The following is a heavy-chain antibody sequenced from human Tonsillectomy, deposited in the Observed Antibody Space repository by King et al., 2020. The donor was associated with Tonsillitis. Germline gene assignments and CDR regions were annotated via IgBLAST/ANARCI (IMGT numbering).Heavy chain of an antibody. D-gene: IGHD3-10*01. CDR3: AGGWNYDSGSYYNY. CDR1: GYTFTNHD. V-gene: IGHV1-8*01. J-gene: IGHJ4*02. CDR2: MNPNSGNT. Sequence: QLVQSGAEVKKPGASVKVSCKASGYTFTNHDINWVRQATGQGLEWMGWMNPNSGNTGYAPKFQGRVTMTRSTSISTAYMELTSLRAEDTAVYYCAGGWNYDSGSYYNYWGQGTMVTVSS.